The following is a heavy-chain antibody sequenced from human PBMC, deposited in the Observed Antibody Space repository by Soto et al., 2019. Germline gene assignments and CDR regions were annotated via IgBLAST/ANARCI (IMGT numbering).Heavy chain of an antibody. J-gene: IGHJ6*03. V-gene: IGHV4-39*01. CDR2: IYYSGST. Sequence: PSETLSLTCTVSGGSISSSSYYWGWIRQPPGKGLEWIGSIYYSGSTYYNPSLKSRVTISVDTSKNQFSLKLSSVTAADTAVYYCARPQKNYYYYYMDVWGKGTTVTVSS. CDR3: ARPQKNYYYYYMDV. CDR1: GGSISSSSYY.